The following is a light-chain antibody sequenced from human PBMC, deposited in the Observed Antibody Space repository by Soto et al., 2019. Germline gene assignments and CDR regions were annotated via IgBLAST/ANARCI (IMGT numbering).Light chain of an antibody. CDR1: ESVSTN. CDR3: QHYGSSPET. J-gene: IGKJ1*01. V-gene: IGKV3-20*01. CDR2: GAS. Sequence: EIEMTQSPATLSLAPGERVTLSCRASESVSTNLAWYQQKAGQTPRLLIYGASTRATGIPARFSGSGSGTDFTLTISRLEPEDFAVYYCQHYGSSPETFGQGTKVDI.